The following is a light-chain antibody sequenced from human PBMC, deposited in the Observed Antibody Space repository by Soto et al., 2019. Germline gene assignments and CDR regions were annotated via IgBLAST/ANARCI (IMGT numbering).Light chain of an antibody. CDR3: QHYNSYSEA. CDR1: QTISSW. J-gene: IGKJ1*01. CDR2: KAS. Sequence: DVQMTQSPSTLPLHVGDKFTLSCRASQTISSWLAWYQQKPGKAPKLLIYKASTLKSGVPSRFSGSGSGTEFTLTISSLQPDDFATYYCQHYNSYSEAFGQGTKVDIK. V-gene: IGKV1-5*03.